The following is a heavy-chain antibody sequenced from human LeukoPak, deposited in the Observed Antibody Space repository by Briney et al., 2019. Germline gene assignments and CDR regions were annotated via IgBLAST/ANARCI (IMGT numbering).Heavy chain of an antibody. CDR2: ISSDGSST. J-gene: IGHJ4*02. CDR1: GFTFRNHW. V-gene: IGHV3-74*03. Sequence: LGGSLRLSCAASGFTFRNHWMHWVRQTPGKGLVWVSRISSDGSSTTYADSVKGRFTISRDNAKNTLYLQMNNLRAEDTAMYYCARDQRVTGRPDIDYWGQGTLLIVSS. D-gene: IGHD6-6*01. CDR3: ARDQRVTGRPDIDY.